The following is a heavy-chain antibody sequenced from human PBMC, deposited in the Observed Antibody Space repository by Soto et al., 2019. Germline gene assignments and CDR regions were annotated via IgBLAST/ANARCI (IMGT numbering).Heavy chain of an antibody. CDR3: ARMVGADNWNYVEAFDI. CDR1: GGSISSSSYY. CDR2: IYYSGST. J-gene: IGHJ3*02. D-gene: IGHD1-7*01. Sequence: SETLSLTCTVSGGSISSSSYYWGWIRQPPGKGLEWIGSIYYSGSTYYNPSLKSRVTISVDTSKNQFSLKLSSVTAADTAVYYCARMVGADNWNYVEAFDIWGQGTMVTVSS. V-gene: IGHV4-39*01.